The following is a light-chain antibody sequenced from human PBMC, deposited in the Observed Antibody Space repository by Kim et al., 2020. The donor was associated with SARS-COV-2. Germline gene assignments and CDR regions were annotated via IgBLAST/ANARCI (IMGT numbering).Light chain of an antibody. Sequence: SSELTQDPAVSVALGQTVRITCQGDSLRSYYASWYQQKPGQAPVLVIYGKNNRPSGIPDRFSGSSSVNTASLTIPGAQAEDEADYYCNSRDSSGNHVVFG. J-gene: IGLJ2*01. V-gene: IGLV3-19*01. CDR3: NSRDSSGNHVV. CDR2: GKN. CDR1: SLRSYY.